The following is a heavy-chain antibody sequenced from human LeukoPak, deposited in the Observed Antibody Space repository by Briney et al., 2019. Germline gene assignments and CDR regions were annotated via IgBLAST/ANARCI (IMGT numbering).Heavy chain of an antibody. CDR1: GFTFSSYA. D-gene: IGHD3-22*01. J-gene: IGHJ1*01. CDR3: AKDQTVHSSGYVEYFQH. Sequence: PGGSLRLSCAASGFTFSSYAMSWVRQAPGKGLEWVSAISGSGGSTYYADSVKGRSTISRDNSKNTLYLQMNSLRAEDTAVYYCAKDQTVHSSGYVEYFQHWGQGTLVTVSS. CDR2: ISGSGGST. V-gene: IGHV3-23*01.